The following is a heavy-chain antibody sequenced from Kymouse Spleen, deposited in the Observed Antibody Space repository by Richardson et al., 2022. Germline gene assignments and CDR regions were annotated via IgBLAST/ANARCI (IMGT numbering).Heavy chain of an antibody. CDR1: GGSISSSSYY. Sequence: QLQLQESGPGLVKPSETLSLTCTVSGGSISSSSYYWGWIRQPPGKGLEWIGSIYYSGSTYYNPSLKSRVTISVDTSKNQFSLKLSSVTAADTAVYYCARHHSGVMFDYWGQGTLVTVSS. D-gene: IGHD3-10*01,IGHD3-16*02. V-gene: IGHV4-39*01. CDR2: IYYSGST. J-gene: IGHJ4*02. CDR3: ARHHSGVMFDY.